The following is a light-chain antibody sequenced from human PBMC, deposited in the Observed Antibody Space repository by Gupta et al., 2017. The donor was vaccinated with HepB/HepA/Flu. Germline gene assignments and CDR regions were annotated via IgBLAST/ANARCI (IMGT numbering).Light chain of an antibody. CDR1: SANIGAGYD. J-gene: IGLJ2*01. CDR3: QSYDSSLSGHVV. V-gene: IGLV1-40*01. CDR2: GNS. Sequence: SVTISCTGSSANIGAGYDVHWYQQLPGTAPKLLIYGNSNRPSGVPDRFSGSKSGTSASLAITGLQAEEEADYYCQSYDSSLSGHVVFGGGTKLTVL.